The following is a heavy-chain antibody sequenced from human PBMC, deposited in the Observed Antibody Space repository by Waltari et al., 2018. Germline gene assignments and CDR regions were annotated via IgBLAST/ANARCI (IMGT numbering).Heavy chain of an antibody. J-gene: IGHJ4*02. Sequence: QVQLQESGPGLVKPSETLSLTCGVSGYSISSGHYWGWIRQSPGKGLEWIGSVYHSGTTSYQPSLRSRVTMSVDTSKNHFSLQVTSVTAADTAVYYCGRVAKDSNGYYFGYYFDYWGQGTLVTVSS. CDR2: VYHSGTT. V-gene: IGHV4-38-2*01. CDR3: GRVAKDSNGYYFGYYFDY. D-gene: IGHD3-22*01. CDR1: GYSISSGHY.